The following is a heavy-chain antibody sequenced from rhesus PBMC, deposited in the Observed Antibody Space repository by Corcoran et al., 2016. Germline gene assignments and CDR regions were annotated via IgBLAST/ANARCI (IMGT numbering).Heavy chain of an antibody. CDR1: GLTFSSYG. CDR3: AKRGIAGTETHFDY. J-gene: IGHJ4*01. Sequence: EVQLVETGGGLVQPGGSLKLSCAASGLTFSSYGMSWVRQAPGKGLNWVSAINKGGGSTYYAESVKGRFTISRDNSKNTLSLQMNSLRAEDTAVYYCAKRGIAGTETHFDYWGQGVLVTVSS. D-gene: IGHD1-20*01. V-gene: IGHV3S5*01. CDR2: INKGGGST.